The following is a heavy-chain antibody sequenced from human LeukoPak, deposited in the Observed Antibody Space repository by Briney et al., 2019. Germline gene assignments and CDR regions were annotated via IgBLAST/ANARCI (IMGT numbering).Heavy chain of an antibody. CDR3: AKGGYTTYFDP. CDR2: IRSNGRDT. Sequence: GGSLRLSCAASGFTFREYSMSWVRQAPGKGLEWVSNIRSNGRDTSYTDSVKGRFTISRDNSKNTLYLEMNSLRADDTAVYYCAKGGYTTYFDPWGQGALVTVSS. D-gene: IGHD2-15*01. CDR1: GFTFREYS. J-gene: IGHJ5*02. V-gene: IGHV3-23*01.